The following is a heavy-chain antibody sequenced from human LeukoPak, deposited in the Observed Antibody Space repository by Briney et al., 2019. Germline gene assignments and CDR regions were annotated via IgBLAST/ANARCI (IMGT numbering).Heavy chain of an antibody. J-gene: IGHJ4*02. D-gene: IGHD3-22*01. V-gene: IGHV3-20*04. CDR1: GFTFDDYG. Sequence: GGSLRLSCAASGFTFDDYGMSWVRQAPGKGLEWVSGINWNGGSTGYADSVKGRFTISRDNAKNSLYLQTNSLRAEDTALYYCARDPYDSSGYRTYYFDYWGQGTLVTVSS. CDR3: ARDPYDSSGYRTYYFDY. CDR2: INWNGGST.